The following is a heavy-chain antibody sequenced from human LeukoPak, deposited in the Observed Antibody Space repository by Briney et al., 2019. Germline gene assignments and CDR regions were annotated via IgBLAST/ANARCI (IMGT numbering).Heavy chain of an antibody. CDR3: ARDAGSYYLDY. CDR1: GFTFSSYA. D-gene: IGHD3-10*01. J-gene: IGHJ4*02. CDR2: ISYDGNNK. Sequence: PGGSLRLSCAASGFTFSSYAMHWVRQAPGKGLEWVAVISYDGNNKYYADSVKGRFTISRDNSKNTLYLRMNSLRAEETAVYYCARDAGSYYLDYWGQGTLVTVSS. V-gene: IGHV3-30*01.